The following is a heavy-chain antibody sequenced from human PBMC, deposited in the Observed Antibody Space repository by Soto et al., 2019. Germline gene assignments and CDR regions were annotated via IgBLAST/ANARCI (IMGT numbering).Heavy chain of an antibody. CDR2: IIPIFGTA. CDR1: GGTFSSYA. Sequence: QVQLMQSGAEVKKPGSSVKVSCKASGGTFSSYAISWVRQAPGQGLEWMGGIIPIFGTANYAQKFQGRVTITADESTSTAYMELSSLRSEDTAVYYCARGTTRYSGSYYTDYWAQGTLVTVSS. V-gene: IGHV1-69*12. J-gene: IGHJ4*02. CDR3: ARGTTRYSGSYYTDY. D-gene: IGHD1-26*01.